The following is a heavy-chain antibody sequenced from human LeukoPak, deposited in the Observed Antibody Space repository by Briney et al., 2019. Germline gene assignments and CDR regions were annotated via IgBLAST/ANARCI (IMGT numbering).Heavy chain of an antibody. D-gene: IGHD2-2*02. J-gene: IGHJ6*02. CDR3: AKDIGGYCSSTSCYTPQVVRDSYYYGMDV. CDR1: GFPFDDYA. CDR2: ISWNSGSI. Sequence: HSGGSLRLSCAASGFPFDDYAMHWVRQAPGKGLEWVSGISWNSGSIAYAASVKGRFTISRDNAKNSLYLQMNSLRAEDTALYYCAKDIGGYCSSTSCYTPQVVRDSYYYGMDVWGQGTTVTVSS. V-gene: IGHV3-9*01.